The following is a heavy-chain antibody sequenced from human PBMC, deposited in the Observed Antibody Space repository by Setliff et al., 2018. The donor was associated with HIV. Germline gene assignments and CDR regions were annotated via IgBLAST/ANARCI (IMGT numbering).Heavy chain of an antibody. J-gene: IGHJ6*03. Sequence: ASVKVSCKASGYTFTSYYMHWVRQAPGQGLQWMGIINPSGGSTTYAQKFQGRVTMTRDTSPTTIFMELSSLRSEDTAVYYCARDGYYNFWSGYGYYYYYMDVWGKGTTVTVSS. CDR1: GYTFTSYY. CDR3: ARDGYYNFWSGYGYYYYYMDV. V-gene: IGHV1-46*01. D-gene: IGHD3-3*01. CDR2: INPSGGST.